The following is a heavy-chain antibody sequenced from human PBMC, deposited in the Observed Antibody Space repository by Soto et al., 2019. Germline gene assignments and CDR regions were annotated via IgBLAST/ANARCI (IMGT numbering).Heavy chain of an antibody. CDR3: ARALVRGRKWPEHYYYMDV. V-gene: IGHV3-7*01. Sequence: GGSLRLSCAASGFIFNSYWMSWVRQAPGKGLEWVADIKQDGSEKDYVDSVKGRFTISRDNAKNSLYLQMNSLRVEDTAVYYCARALVRGRKWPEHYYYMDVWGKGTTVTVSS. D-gene: IGHD3-10*02. CDR2: IKQDGSEK. CDR1: GFIFNSYW. J-gene: IGHJ6*03.